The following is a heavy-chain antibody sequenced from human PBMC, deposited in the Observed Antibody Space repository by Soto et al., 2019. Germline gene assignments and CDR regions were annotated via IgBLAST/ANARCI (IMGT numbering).Heavy chain of an antibody. CDR1: GFTFSSYA. D-gene: IGHD3-3*01. CDR2: ISGSGGST. CDR3: AKYMRPQNMRFLEWLSPYYFDY. V-gene: IGHV3-23*01. J-gene: IGHJ4*02. Sequence: EVQLLESGGGLVQPGGSLRLSCAAPGFTFSSYAMSWVRQAPGKGLEWVSAISGSGGSTYYADSVKGRFTISRDNSKNTLYLQMNSLRAEDTAVYYCAKYMRPQNMRFLEWLSPYYFDYWGQGTLVTVSS.